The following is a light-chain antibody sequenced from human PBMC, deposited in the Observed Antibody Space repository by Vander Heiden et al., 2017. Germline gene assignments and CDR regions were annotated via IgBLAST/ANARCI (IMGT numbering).Light chain of an antibody. Sequence: IRDTQAPSSLSASAGDRVTITCQASQDISSYLAWYQQKPGKAPKLLIYDASTLETGVPSRFSGSGSGTDFTLTISCLQSEDFATYYCQQYDSYPRAFGGGTKVEIK. CDR2: DAS. CDR3: QQYDSYPRA. V-gene: IGKV1-8*01. CDR1: QDISSY. J-gene: IGKJ4*01.